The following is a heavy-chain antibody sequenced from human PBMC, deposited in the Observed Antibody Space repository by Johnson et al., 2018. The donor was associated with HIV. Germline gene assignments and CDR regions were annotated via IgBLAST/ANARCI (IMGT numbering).Heavy chain of an antibody. CDR2: ISFDGSNK. Sequence: VQLVESGGGVVQPGRSLRLSCAASGFIFNDYPMYWVRQPPGKGLEWVAVISFDGSNKYYADSVKGRFSISRDNSKNTLYLQMNSLRAEDTAVYYCSRELGQDDYYDSGGNDFDIWGQGTMVTVSS. CDR3: SRELGQDDYYDSGGNDFDI. V-gene: IGHV3-30*04. D-gene: IGHD3-22*01. J-gene: IGHJ3*02. CDR1: GFIFNDYP.